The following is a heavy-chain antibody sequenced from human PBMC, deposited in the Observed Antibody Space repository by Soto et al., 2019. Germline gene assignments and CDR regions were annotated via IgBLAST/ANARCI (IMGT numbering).Heavy chain of an antibody. Sequence: QVQLQESGPGLVKPSQTLSLTCTVSGGSISSGGYYWSWIRQHPGKGLEWIGYIYYSGSTYYNPSLKSRVTISVHTSKNQFSLKLSSLTAADTAVYYGASGDCGGDCYPYYYSGMGVWGQGTTVTVSS. CDR3: ASGDCGGDCYPYYYSGMGV. V-gene: IGHV4-31*03. CDR2: IYYSGST. D-gene: IGHD2-21*02. J-gene: IGHJ6*02. CDR1: GGSISSGGYY.